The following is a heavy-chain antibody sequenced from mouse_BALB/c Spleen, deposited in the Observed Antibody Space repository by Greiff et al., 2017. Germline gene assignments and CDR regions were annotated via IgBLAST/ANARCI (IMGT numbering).Heavy chain of an antibody. Sequence: EVILVESGGGLVKPGGSLKLSCAASGFTFSSYTMSWVRQTPEKRLEWVATISSGGSYTYYPDSVKGRFTISRDNAKNTLYLQMSSLKSEDTAMYYCTRGGTTVDYFDYWGQGTTLTVSS. V-gene: IGHV5-6-4*01. J-gene: IGHJ2*01. D-gene: IGHD1-1*01. CDR3: TRGGTTVDYFDY. CDR2: ISSGGSYT. CDR1: GFTFSSYT.